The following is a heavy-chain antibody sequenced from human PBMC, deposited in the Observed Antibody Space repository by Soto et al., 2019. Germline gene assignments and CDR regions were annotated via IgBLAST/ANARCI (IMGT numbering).Heavy chain of an antibody. CDR2: IFPVDSDT. CDR1: GYSFTSYW. Sequence: GESLKISCKGSGYSFTSYWIGWVRQMPGKGLEWMGIIFPVDSDTRYSPSFQGQVTISADKSISTAYLQWSSLKASDTAMYYCALTGYYDSSGYPRPYYYGMDVWGQGTTVTVS. D-gene: IGHD3-22*01. J-gene: IGHJ6*02. V-gene: IGHV5-51*01. CDR3: ALTGYYDSSGYPRPYYYGMDV.